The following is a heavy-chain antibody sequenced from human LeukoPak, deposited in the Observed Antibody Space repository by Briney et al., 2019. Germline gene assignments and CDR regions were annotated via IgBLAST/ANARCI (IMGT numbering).Heavy chain of an antibody. J-gene: IGHJ4*02. CDR2: IYPGDSDT. CDR3: ARLRSPYYYDSSGYYYDY. Sequence: GESLKISCKGSGYSFTSYWIGWVRQMPGKGLEWMGIIYPGDSDTRYSPSFQGQVTISADKSISTAYLPWSSLKPSDTAMYYRARLRSPYYYDSSGYYYDYWGQGPLVTVSS. D-gene: IGHD3-22*01. V-gene: IGHV5-51*01. CDR1: GYSFTSYW.